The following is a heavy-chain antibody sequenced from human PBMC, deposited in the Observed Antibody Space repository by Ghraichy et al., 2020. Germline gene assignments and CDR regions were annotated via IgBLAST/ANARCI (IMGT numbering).Heavy chain of an antibody. V-gene: IGHV3-23*01. D-gene: IGHD2-21*02. CDR2: INGNGAKI. J-gene: IGHJ3*02. CDR3: AKDAVTANGRWDGFDI. CDR1: GFTFTSYS. Sequence: GGSLRLSCAASGFTFTSYSMSWVRQAPTKGLEWVSSINGNGAKINYADSVKGRFTISRDNSKNTLYLQMNSLRADDKAVYYCAKDAVTANGRWDGFDIWGQETTVTVSS.